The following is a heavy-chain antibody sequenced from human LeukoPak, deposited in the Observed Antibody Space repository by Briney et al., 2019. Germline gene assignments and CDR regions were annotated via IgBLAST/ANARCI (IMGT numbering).Heavy chain of an antibody. J-gene: IGHJ5*02. CDR1: GYTFTSYD. D-gene: IGHD2-15*01. CDR3: ARGGYCSGGSCYRNWFDP. CDR2: MNPNSGNT. V-gene: IGHV1-8*01. Sequence: ASVKVSCKASGYTFTSYDINWVRQATGQGLEWMGWMNPNSGNTGYAQKFQGRVTMTRNTSISTAYMELRSLRSEDTAVYYCARGGYCSGGSCYRNWFDPWGQGTLVTVSS.